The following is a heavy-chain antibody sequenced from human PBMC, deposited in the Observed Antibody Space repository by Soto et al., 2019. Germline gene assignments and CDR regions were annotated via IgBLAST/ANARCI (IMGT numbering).Heavy chain of an antibody. J-gene: IGHJ4*02. D-gene: IGHD3-3*01. CDR3: ATVSPLRFFVR. CDR1: GFTFNNFA. CDR2: ISGSGAVT. V-gene: IGHV3-23*01. Sequence: GGSLILSCAASGFTFNNFAMSWVRQAPGKGLEWVATISGSGAVTHYADSVKGRFSISRDSSNSTLSLHTSGLRAEDTAIYYCATVSPLRFFVRWGQGTLVTVSA.